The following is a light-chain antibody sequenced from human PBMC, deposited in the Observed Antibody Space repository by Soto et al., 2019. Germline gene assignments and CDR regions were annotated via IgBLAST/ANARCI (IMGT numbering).Light chain of an antibody. V-gene: IGLV2-14*01. CDR3: SSYTSTRTYV. Sequence: QSVLTQPASVSGSPGQSITISCSGSSSDVGNGYDSVSWYQQHPGKAPKLIIYEVTNRPSGVSSRFSGSKSGNTASLTISGLQAEDEADYYCSSYTSTRTYVFGTGTKVTVL. CDR1: SSDVGNGYDS. J-gene: IGLJ1*01. CDR2: EVT.